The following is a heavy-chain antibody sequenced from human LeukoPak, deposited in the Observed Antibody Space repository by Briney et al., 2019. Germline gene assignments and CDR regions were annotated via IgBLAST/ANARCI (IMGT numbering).Heavy chain of an antibody. CDR2: IYTSGST. CDR1: GGSISSGSYY. V-gene: IGHV4-61*02. J-gene: IGHJ6*02. CDR3: ARDRGYSYGFYYGMDV. D-gene: IGHD5-18*01. Sequence: SQTLFLTCTVSGGSISSGSYYWSWIRQPAGKGLEWIGRIYTSGSTNYNPSLKSRVTISVDTSKNQFSLKLSSVTAAGTAVYYCARDRGYSYGFYYGMDVWGQGTTVTVSS.